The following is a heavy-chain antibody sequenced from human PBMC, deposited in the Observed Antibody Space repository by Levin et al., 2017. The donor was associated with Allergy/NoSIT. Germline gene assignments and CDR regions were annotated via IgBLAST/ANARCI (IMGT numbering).Heavy chain of an antibody. CDR2: ISGSGGST. CDR1: GFTFSSYA. J-gene: IGHJ4*02. CDR3: AKLGFPILKTYYFDY. Sequence: GESLKISCAASGFTFSSYAMSWVRQAPGKGLEWVSAISGSGGSTYYADSVKGRFTISRDNSKNTLYLQMNSLRAEDTAVYYCAKLGFPILKTYYFDYWGQGTLVTVSS. V-gene: IGHV3-23*01.